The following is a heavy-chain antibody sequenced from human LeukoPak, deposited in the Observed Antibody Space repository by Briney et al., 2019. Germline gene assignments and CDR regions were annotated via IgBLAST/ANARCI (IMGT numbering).Heavy chain of an antibody. CDR3: ARLVVAGRPDLVIFDY. J-gene: IGHJ4*02. V-gene: IGHV4-39*01. D-gene: IGHD6-19*01. CDR2: IYYSGST. CDR1: GGSISSSSYY. Sequence: PSETLSLTCTVSGGSISSSSYYWSWIRQPPGKGLEWIGSIYYSGSTYYSPSLKSRVTISVDTSKNQFSLKLSSVTAADTAVYYCARLVVAGRPDLVIFDYWGQGTLVTVSA.